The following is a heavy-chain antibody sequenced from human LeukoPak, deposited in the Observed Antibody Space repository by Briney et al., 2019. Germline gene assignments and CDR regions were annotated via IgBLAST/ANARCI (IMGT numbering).Heavy chain of an antibody. Sequence: GGSLRLSCAASGFTLSNYAMNWVRQAPGKGLEWVSVISGSGGTTYYADSVKGRFTISRDNSKNTLYLQMNSLRAEDTAVYYCARETAAGFDCWGQGTLVTVSS. CDR2: ISGSGGTT. V-gene: IGHV3-23*01. CDR3: ARETAAGFDC. D-gene: IGHD6-13*01. J-gene: IGHJ4*02. CDR1: GFTLSNYA.